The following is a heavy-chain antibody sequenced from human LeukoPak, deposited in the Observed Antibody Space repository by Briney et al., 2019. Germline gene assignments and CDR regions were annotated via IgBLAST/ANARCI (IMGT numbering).Heavy chain of an antibody. V-gene: IGHV3-33*01. D-gene: IGHD2-8*01. J-gene: IGHJ6*02. Sequence: GGSLRLSCAASGFTFSSYGMHWVRQAPGKGLEWVAVIWYDGSNKYYADSVKGRFTISRDNSKNMLYLQMNSLRAEDTAVYYCARDLDVVMVYGIPSPYGMDVWGQGTTVAVSS. CDR1: GFTFSSYG. CDR3: ARDLDVVMVYGIPSPYGMDV. CDR2: IWYDGSNK.